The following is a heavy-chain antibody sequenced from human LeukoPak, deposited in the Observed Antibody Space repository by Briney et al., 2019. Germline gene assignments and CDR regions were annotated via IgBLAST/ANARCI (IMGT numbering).Heavy chain of an antibody. Sequence: GGSLRLSCTASGFTFGDYAMSWVRQAPGKGLEWVGFIRSKAYGGTTEYAASVKGRFTISRDDPKSIAYLQMNSLKTEDTAVYYCTRRKVRGTLDYWGQGTLVTVSS. CDR2: IRSKAYGGTT. J-gene: IGHJ4*02. CDR1: GFTFGDYA. D-gene: IGHD3-10*01. V-gene: IGHV3-49*04. CDR3: TRRKVRGTLDY.